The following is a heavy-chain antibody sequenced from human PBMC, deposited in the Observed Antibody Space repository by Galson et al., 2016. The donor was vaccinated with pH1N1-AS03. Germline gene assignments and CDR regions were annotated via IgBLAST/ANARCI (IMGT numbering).Heavy chain of an antibody. J-gene: IGHJ6*02. V-gene: IGHV5-51*01. CDR1: GYTFSNHW. Sequence: QSGAEVKKPGESLKISCKVSGYTFSNHWIGWVRQMPGKGLEWMGIIYPADSSTTYSPSFQGQVTISADQSISTAYLQWSSLRASDTAMYFCARQQDGRGSGLGWLVWYGMDVWGQGTTVIISS. D-gene: IGHD3-3*01. CDR2: IYPADSST. CDR3: ARQQDGRGSGLGWLVWYGMDV.